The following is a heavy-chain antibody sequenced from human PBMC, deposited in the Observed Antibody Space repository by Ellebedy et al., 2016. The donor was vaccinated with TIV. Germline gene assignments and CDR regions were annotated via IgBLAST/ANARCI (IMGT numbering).Heavy chain of an antibody. CDR1: GFTFSSSP. Sequence: GGSLRLSCAASGFTFSSSPMHWVRQAPGKGLEWVAVIAYDGNNIYYADSVKGRFTISRDNAKNSLYLQMNSLRAEDTAVYYCARRGYSYGYSFDYWGQGTLVTVSA. V-gene: IGHV3-30*04. D-gene: IGHD5-18*01. CDR3: ARRGYSYGYSFDY. CDR2: IAYDGNNI. J-gene: IGHJ4*02.